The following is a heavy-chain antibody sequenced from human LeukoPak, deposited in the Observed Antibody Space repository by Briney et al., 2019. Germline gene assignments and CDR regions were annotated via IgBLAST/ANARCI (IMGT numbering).Heavy chain of an antibody. Sequence: GGSLRLSCAASGFTFDDYAVHWVRQAPGKGLEWVSDISWNSGSIGYADSVKGRFTISRDNAKNSLYLQMNSLRAEDTALYYCAKEAYSSGWYYFDYWGQGTLVTVSS. CDR1: GFTFDDYA. D-gene: IGHD6-19*01. J-gene: IGHJ4*02. V-gene: IGHV3-9*01. CDR3: AKEAYSSGWYYFDY. CDR2: ISWNSGSI.